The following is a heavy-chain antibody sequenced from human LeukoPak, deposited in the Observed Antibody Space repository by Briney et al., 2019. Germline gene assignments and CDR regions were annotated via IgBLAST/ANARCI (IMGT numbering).Heavy chain of an antibody. Sequence: GGSLRLSCAASGFSFSSFKMTWVRQAPGKGLEWVSYISNRDKDTNYADSVKGRFTISRDNSKNTLYLQMNSLRAEDTAVYYCARDCGGDCYNTSDYYYGMDVWGQGTTVTVSS. CDR1: GFSFSSFK. CDR2: ISNRDKDT. J-gene: IGHJ6*02. CDR3: ARDCGGDCYNTSDYYYGMDV. D-gene: IGHD2-21*02. V-gene: IGHV3-48*01.